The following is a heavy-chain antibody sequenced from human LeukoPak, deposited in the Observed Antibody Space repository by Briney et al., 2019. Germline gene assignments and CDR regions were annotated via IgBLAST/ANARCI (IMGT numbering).Heavy chain of an antibody. CDR3: ARDRGSSGYFGVDY. J-gene: IGHJ4*02. CDR2: ISYDGSNK. V-gene: IGHV3-30-3*01. CDR1: GFTFRNYT. D-gene: IGHD3-22*01. Sequence: GGSLRLSCAASGFTFRNYTMHWVRQAPGKGLEWVAVISYDGSNKNYADSVKGRFTISRDNSKNTLYLQMNSLRAEDTAVYYCARDRGSSGYFGVDYWGQGTLVTVSS.